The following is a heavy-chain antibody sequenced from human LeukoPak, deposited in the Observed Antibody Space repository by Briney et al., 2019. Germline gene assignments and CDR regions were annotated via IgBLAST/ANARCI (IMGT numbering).Heavy chain of an antibody. D-gene: IGHD1-26*01. Sequence: ASVKVSCKSSVYTFTSYGISWVRQAPGQGREGVGWISAYYCHTNYAQKLRGRVTMTTATSTSKAYMGLRSLRSDDTAEYYCAIERGSYYPWRDIFDYWGQGTLVTVSS. CDR1: VYTFTSYG. CDR2: ISAYYCHT. CDR3: AIERGSYYPWRDIFDY. V-gene: IGHV1-18*01. J-gene: IGHJ4*02.